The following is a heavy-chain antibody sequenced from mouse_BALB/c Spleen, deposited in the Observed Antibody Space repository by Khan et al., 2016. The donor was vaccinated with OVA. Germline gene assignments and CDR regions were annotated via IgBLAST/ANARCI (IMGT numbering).Heavy chain of an antibody. CDR3: ARGNYYGYAMDY. J-gene: IGHJ4*01. V-gene: IGHV3-2*02. CDR1: GYSITSNYA. CDR2: ISYSGST. D-gene: IGHD1-1*01. Sequence: DVKLEVSGPGLVKPSQSLSLTCTVTGYSITSNYAWNWIRQFPGNKLEWMGYISYSGSTSYNPSLKSRISITRDTSKHQFFLQLNSVTTEDTATYYCARGNYYGYAMDYWGQGTSVTVSS.